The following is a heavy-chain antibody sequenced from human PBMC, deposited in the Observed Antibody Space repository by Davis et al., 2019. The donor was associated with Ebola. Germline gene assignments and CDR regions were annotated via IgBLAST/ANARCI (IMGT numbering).Heavy chain of an antibody. CDR2: IIPIHGTT. D-gene: IGHD3-10*01. CDR1: GGTFIRDA. CDR3: ARLYGSGSTVDY. J-gene: IGHJ4*02. V-gene: IGHV1-69*13. Sequence: SVKVSCKASGGTFIRDAINWVRQAPGQGLEWMGGIIPIHGTTTYAQKFQGRVTIIADESTNSVYMDLSSLRSDDTAVYYCARLYGSGSTVDYWGQGALVTVSS.